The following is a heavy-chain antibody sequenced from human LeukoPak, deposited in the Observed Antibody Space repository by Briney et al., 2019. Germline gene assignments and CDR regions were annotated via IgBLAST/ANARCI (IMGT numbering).Heavy chain of an antibody. CDR2: ISSSSSYI. D-gene: IGHD2-15*01. V-gene: IGHV3-21*01. J-gene: IGHJ6*03. CDR3: ARACSGKYYFIDYMDV. CDR1: GFTLSRYS. Sequence: PGDSLRLSCAVSGFTLSRYSMNWVRQAPGKGLEWVSSISSSSSYIYYTDSVKGRFTISRDNAKKSVILEMNSLRAEVTAVYYCARACSGKYYFIDYMDVWGKGTTVIISS.